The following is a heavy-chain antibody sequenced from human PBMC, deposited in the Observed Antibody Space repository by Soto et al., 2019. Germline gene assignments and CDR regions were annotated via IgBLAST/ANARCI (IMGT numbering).Heavy chain of an antibody. CDR2: INPNSGGT. CDR3: ARDISSSGWKDFDY. J-gene: IGHJ4*02. D-gene: IGHD6-19*01. Sequence: ASVKVSCKASGYTITGHYMHWVRQAPGQGLEWMGWINPNSGGTNYAQKFQGWVTMTRDTSISTAYMELSRLRSDDTAVYYCARDISSSGWKDFDYWGQGTLVTVSS. CDR1: GYTITGHY. V-gene: IGHV1-2*04.